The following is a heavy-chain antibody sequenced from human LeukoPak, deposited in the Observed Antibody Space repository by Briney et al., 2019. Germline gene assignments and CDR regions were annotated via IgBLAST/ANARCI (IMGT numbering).Heavy chain of an antibody. V-gene: IGHV3-30*18. CDR3: AKGLAVVVAADFDY. D-gene: IGHD2-15*01. CDR2: ISYDGSNK. J-gene: IGHJ4*02. CDR1: GFTFSSYG. Sequence: GGSLRLSCAASGFTFSSYGMHWVRQAPGKGLEWVAVISYDGSNKYYADSVKGRFTISRDNSKNTLYLQMNSLRAEDTAVYYCAKGLAVVVAADFDYRGQGTLVTVSS.